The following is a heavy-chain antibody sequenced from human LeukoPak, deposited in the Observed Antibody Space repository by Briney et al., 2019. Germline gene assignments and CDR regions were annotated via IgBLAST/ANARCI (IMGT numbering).Heavy chain of an antibody. CDR3: ARPRGTGTTYLDY. CDR1: GGTFSSYA. V-gene: IGHV1-69*13. Sequence: GASVKVSCEASGGTFSSYAISWVRQAPGQGLEWMGGIIPIFGTANYAQKFQGRVTITADESTSTAYMELSSLRSEDTAVYYCARPRGTGTTYLDYWGQGTLVTVSS. CDR2: IIPIFGTA. J-gene: IGHJ4*02. D-gene: IGHD1-7*01.